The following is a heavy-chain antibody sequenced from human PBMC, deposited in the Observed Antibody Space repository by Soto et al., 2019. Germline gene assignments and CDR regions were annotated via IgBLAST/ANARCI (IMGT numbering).Heavy chain of an antibody. Sequence: SETLSLTCTVSGGSVSSGSYYWGWIRQPPGKGLEWIASIYHSGSTFYNPSLKSRVTISVDTSKNQFSLKLTSVIAADTAMYYCARGPGSTAFDPWGQGTLVTVSS. D-gene: IGHD5-18*01. J-gene: IGHJ5*02. CDR2: IYHSGST. CDR3: ARGPGSTAFDP. CDR1: GGSVSSGSYY. V-gene: IGHV4-39*07.